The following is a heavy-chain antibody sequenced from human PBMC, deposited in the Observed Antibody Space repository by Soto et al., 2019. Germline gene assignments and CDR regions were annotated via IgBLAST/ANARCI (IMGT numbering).Heavy chain of an antibody. J-gene: IGHJ6*02. CDR3: ARLGKVGQAGYYYYGMDV. D-gene: IGHD2-2*01. CDR1: GGSISSSSSYY. CDR2: IYYSGST. V-gene: IGHV4-39*01. Sequence: QLQLQESGPGLVKPSETLSLTCTVSGGSISSSSSYYWGWIRQPPGKGLEWIGSIYYSGSTYYNPHLNSRVTISADTSNNQFSLKLSSVPAADTAVYYCARLGKVGQAGYYYYGMDVWGQGTTVTVSS.